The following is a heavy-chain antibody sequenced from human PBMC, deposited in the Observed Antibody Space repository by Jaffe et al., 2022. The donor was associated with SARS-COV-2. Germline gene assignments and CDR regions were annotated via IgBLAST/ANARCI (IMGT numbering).Heavy chain of an antibody. CDR1: GFTFSSYA. CDR3: ARGIVATIQYNWFDP. J-gene: IGHJ5*02. V-gene: IGHV3-30*04. Sequence: QVQLVESGGGVVQPGRSLRLSCAASGFTFSSYAMHWVRQAPGKGLEWVAVISYDGSNKYYADSVKGRFTISRDNSKNTLYLQMNSLRAEDTAVYYCARGIVATIQYNWFDPWGQGTLVTVSS. D-gene: IGHD5-12*01. CDR2: ISYDGSNK.